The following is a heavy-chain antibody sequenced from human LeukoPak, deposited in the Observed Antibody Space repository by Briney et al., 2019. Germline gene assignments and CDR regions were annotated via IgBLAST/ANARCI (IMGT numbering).Heavy chain of an antibody. CDR3: ARATGTTWFDP. D-gene: IGHD1-7*01. J-gene: IGHJ5*02. Sequence: SETLSLTCTVSGGSISSYYWSWIRQPPGKGLEWIGYIYYSGSTNYNPSLKSRVTISVDTSKSQFSLKLSSVTAADTAVYYCARATGTTWFDPCGQGTLVTVSS. V-gene: IGHV4-59*12. CDR2: IYYSGST. CDR1: GGSISSYY.